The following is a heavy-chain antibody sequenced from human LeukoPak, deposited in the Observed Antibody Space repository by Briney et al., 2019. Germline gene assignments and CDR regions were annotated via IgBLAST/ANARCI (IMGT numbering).Heavy chain of an antibody. CDR2: IFHTGST. D-gene: IGHD3-10*01. V-gene: IGHV4-30-2*01. CDR3: AREFWFANAPGSWLDP. J-gene: IGHJ5*02. Sequence: PSQTLSLTCVVSGDSISSGAYSWSWIRQPPGKGLEWLGYIFHTGSTFYNPSLKSRVTISADNSKNQFSLRLSSVTAADTAVYYCAREFWFANAPGSWLDPWGQGTLVTVSS. CDR1: GDSISSGAYS.